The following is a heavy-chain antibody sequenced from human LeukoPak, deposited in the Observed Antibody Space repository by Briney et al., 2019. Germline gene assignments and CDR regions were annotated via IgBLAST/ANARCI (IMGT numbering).Heavy chain of an antibody. J-gene: IGHJ1*01. D-gene: IGHD5-24*01. V-gene: IGHV3-23*01. CDR1: GFTFNSYA. CDR3: AKDLERWLQLGYFQH. CDR2: ISGSGINT. Sequence: GGSLILSCAASGFTFNSYAMSWVRQAPGKGLEWVSAISGSGINTYYADSVKGRFTISRDNSKNTLYLQMNSLRAEDTAVYYCAKDLERWLQLGYFQHWGQGTLVTVSS.